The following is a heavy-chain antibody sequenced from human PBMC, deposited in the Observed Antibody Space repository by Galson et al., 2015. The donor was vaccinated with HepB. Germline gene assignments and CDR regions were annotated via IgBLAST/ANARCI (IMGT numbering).Heavy chain of an antibody. J-gene: IGHJ4*02. CDR3: ARGGWFYYDSSGFDY. V-gene: IGHV3-74*01. D-gene: IGHD3-22*01. CDR2: INSDGSST. Sequence: SLRLSGAASGFTFSSYWMHCVRQAPGKGLVRVSLINSDGSSTSYADSVKGRFTISRDNAKNTLYLQMNSLRAEDTAVYYCARGGWFYYDSSGFDYWGQGTLVTVSS. CDR1: GFTFSSYW.